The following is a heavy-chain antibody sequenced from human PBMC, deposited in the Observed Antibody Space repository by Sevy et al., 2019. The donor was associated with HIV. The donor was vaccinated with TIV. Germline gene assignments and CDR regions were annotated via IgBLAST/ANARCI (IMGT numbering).Heavy chain of an antibody. J-gene: IGHJ4*02. CDR3: ASKRGYSSGPFDY. CDR1: GGSVSSSDYY. CDR2: IYYSGGT. V-gene: IGHV4-30-4*01. Sequence: QSQTLSLTCTVSGGSVSSSDYYWSWIRQPPGKGLQWVGYIYYSGGTYYNPFLNSRVSMSVDTSKNQFSLKLISVTAADTAVYYCASKRGYSSGPFDYWGQGTLVTVSS. D-gene: IGHD5-18*01.